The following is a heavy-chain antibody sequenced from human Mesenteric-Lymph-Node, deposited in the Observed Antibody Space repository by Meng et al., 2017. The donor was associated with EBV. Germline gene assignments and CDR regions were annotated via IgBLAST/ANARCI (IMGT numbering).Heavy chain of an antibody. J-gene: IGHJ4*02. D-gene: IGHD4-17*01. V-gene: IGHV4-4*02. CDR2: IFHTGST. CDR1: GGSISSTKG. Sequence: VQLKEPGPGLVKPSGTLSLTCAVSGGSISSTKGWGWVRQPPGKGLEWIGEIFHTGSTNYNPSLKSRLTMSVDKSKNQLSLKLTSVTAADTAVYYCAIVGDYGDYVGLDNWGQGTLVTVSS. CDR3: AIVGDYGDYVGLDN.